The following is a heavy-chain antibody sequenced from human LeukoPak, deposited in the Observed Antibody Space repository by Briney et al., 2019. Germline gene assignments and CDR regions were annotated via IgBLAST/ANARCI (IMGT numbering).Heavy chain of an antibody. V-gene: IGHV3-15*01. Sequence: GGSLRLSCAASGFTFSNAWMNWVRQAPGKGLEWVGRIKSKADGGTTDSAAPVKGRFTISRDDSRYTVFLQMNNLKTDDTGVYYCTTGIVRLSDSGSNDYWGQGTLVIVSS. CDR3: TTGIVRLSDSGSNDY. D-gene: IGHD3-10*01. CDR1: GFTFSNAW. CDR2: IKSKADGGTT. J-gene: IGHJ4*02.